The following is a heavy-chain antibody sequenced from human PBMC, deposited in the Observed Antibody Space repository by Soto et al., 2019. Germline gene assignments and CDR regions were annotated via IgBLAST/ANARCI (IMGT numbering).Heavy chain of an antibody. CDR2: TANKRSRYTT. V-gene: IGHV3-72*01. Sequence: EVELVEAGGGLVQAGGSLRVSCGVSGFTSSDHYMDWVRQAPGKGLEWVGRTANKRSRYTTEYAASVNGRFIISRDGSKTSVYLQMNSLKLEEKAVYYCASAGFGHGLDVWGQGTTVNGS. CDR3: ASAGFGHGLDV. J-gene: IGHJ6*02. CDR1: GFTSSDHY. D-gene: IGHD3-16*01.